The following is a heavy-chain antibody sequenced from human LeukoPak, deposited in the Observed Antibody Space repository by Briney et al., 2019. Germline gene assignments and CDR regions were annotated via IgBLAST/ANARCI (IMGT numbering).Heavy chain of an antibody. Sequence: GGSLRLSCATSGFTFSDYPMNWVRQAPGKGLEWVSGISWNSGSIGYADSVKGRFTISRDNAKNSLYLQMNSLRAQDTALYYCATDTLPSGNDAFDIWGQGTMVTVSS. CDR2: ISWNSGSI. CDR3: ATDTLPSGNDAFDI. D-gene: IGHD2-15*01. CDR1: GFTFSDYP. J-gene: IGHJ3*02. V-gene: IGHV3-9*01.